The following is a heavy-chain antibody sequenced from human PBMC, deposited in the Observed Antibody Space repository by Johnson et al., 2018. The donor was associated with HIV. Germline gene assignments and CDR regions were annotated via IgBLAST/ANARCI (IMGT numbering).Heavy chain of an antibody. CDR1: GFTFSDYY. CDR2: ISSNGGST. D-gene: IGHD1-26*01. J-gene: IGHJ3*02. Sequence: VQLVESGGGLVKPEGSLRLSCAASGFTFSDYYMSWIRQAPGKGLEWVSYISSNGGSTYYANSVKGRFTISRDNSKNTLYLQMGSLRAEDMAVYYCARGGGVVGNAFDIWGQGTKVTVSS. CDR3: ARGGGVVGNAFDI. V-gene: IGHV3-64*01.